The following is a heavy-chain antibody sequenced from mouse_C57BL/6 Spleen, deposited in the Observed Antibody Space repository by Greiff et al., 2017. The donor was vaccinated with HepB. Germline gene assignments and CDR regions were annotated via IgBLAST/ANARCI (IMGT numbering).Heavy chain of an antibody. V-gene: IGHV14-4*01. CDR2: IDPENGDT. D-gene: IGHD1-1*01. J-gene: IGHJ2*01. CDR3: TTVTTVVFDY. CDR1: GFNIKDDY. Sequence: EVQLQQSGAELVRPGASVKLSCTASGFNIKDDYMHWVKQRPEQGLEWIGWIDPENGDTEYASKFQGKATITADTSSNTAYLQLSSLTSEDTAVEYCTTVTTVVFDYWGQGTTLTVSS.